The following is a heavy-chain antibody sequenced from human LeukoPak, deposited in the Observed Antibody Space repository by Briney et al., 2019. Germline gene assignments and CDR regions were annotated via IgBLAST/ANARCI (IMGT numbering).Heavy chain of an antibody. J-gene: IGHJ5*02. CDR3: ARGRLPILVELLINWFDP. CDR2: INPNSGGT. D-gene: IGHD2-21*01. Sequence: ASVKVSCKASGYTFTGYYMHWVRQAPGQGLEWMGWINPNSGGTNYAQKFQGRVTMTRDTSISTAYMELSRLRSDDTAVYYCARGRLPILVELLINWFDPWGQGTLVTVSS. CDR1: GYTFTGYY. V-gene: IGHV1-2*02.